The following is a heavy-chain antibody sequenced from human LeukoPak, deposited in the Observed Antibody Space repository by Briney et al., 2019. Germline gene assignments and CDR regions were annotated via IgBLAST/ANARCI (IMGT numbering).Heavy chain of an antibody. D-gene: IGHD3-10*01. J-gene: IGHJ3*02. CDR2: IRSKAYGGTT. CDR3: TLTMVRGESDI. CDR1: GFTFGDYA. Sequence: GGSLRLSCTASGFTFGDYAMSWVRQAPGKGLEWVGFIRSKAYGGTTEYAASVKGRFTISRDDSKSIAYLQMNSLKTEDTAVYYCTLTMVRGESDIWGQGTMVTVSS. V-gene: IGHV3-49*04.